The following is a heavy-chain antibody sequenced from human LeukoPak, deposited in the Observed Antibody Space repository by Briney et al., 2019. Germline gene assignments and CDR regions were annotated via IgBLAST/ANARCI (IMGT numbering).Heavy chain of an antibody. CDR1: GVSISSSADY. CDR2: IYYSGTT. Sequence: PSETLSLTCTVSGVSISSSADYWGWVRQPPGKGLEWIGSIYYSGTTYYNPSLKSRVTISLDTSKNQFSLKLSSVTAADTADYYCARLETAIVENWGQGTLVTVSS. J-gene: IGHJ4*02. D-gene: IGHD2-21*02. CDR3: ARLETAIVEN. V-gene: IGHV4-39*07.